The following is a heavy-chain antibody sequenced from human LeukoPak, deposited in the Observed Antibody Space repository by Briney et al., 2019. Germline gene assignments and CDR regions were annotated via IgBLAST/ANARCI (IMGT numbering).Heavy chain of an antibody. CDR2: ISAYNGNT. Sequence: ASVKVSCKASVYTFTSYGISWVRQAPGQGLEWMGWISAYNGNTNYAQKLQGRVTMTTDTSRSTAYMELGSLRSDDTAVYSCARDRNDYDSSGYYYSGNDAFDIWGQGTMVTVSS. CDR3: ARDRNDYDSSGYYYSGNDAFDI. D-gene: IGHD3-22*01. V-gene: IGHV1-18*01. CDR1: VYTFTSYG. J-gene: IGHJ3*02.